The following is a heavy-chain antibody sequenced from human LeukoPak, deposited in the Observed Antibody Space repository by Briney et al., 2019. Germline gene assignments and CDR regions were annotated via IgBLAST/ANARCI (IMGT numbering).Heavy chain of an antibody. J-gene: IGHJ3*02. CDR1: GYTFTSYY. CDR3: ATNMGYNMAYSDAFDI. Sequence: ASVKVSCKASGYTFTSYYIHWVRQAPGQGLEWMGIINPSGGSTSYAQKFQGRVTITRNTSISTAYMELSSLRSEDTAVYYCATNMGYNMAYSDAFDIWGQGTMVTVSS. D-gene: IGHD2-15*01. V-gene: IGHV1-46*01. CDR2: INPSGGST.